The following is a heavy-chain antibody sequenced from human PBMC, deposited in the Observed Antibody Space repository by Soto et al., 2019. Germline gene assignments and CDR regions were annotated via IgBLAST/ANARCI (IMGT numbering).Heavy chain of an antibody. CDR1: GXTFSSYA. J-gene: IGHJ4*02. V-gene: IGHV3-23*01. CDR2: ISGSGGIT. CDR3: AKDRGYSYGWNYFDY. D-gene: IGHD5-18*01. Sequence: EVQLLESGGGLVEPGGSLRLSCAASGXTFSSYAMSWVRQAPGKGLEWVSAISGSGGITYYADSVKGRFTISRDNSKNTLYLQMNSLRAEDTAVYYFAKDRGYSYGWNYFDYWGQGTLVTVSS.